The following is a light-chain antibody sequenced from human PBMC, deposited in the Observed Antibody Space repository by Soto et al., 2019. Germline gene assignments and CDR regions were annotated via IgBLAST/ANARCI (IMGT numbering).Light chain of an antibody. V-gene: IGKV3-11*01. CDR1: PSVDSY. J-gene: IGKJ2*03. CDR3: QQRRLWYS. CDR2: DTS. Sequence: EVVLTQSPATLSLSPGETATLACRVSPSVDSYLAWYQQTPGQAPRLLIYDTSNRATGIPARFSGGGSGTDFTLTSSSLEPEGSAGYFCQQRRLWYSFGQGTKLEIQ.